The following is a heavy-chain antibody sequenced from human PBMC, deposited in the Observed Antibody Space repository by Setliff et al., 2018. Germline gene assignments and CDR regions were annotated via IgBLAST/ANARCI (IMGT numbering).Heavy chain of an antibody. J-gene: IGHJ4*02. CDR3: ARGYYDSYARYYVVGDY. CDR1: GYTFTNHY. D-gene: IGHD3-22*01. V-gene: IGHV1-46*01. CDR2: INPGGGST. Sequence: ASVKVSCKASGYTFTNHYMHWVRQAPGQGLEWMGMINPGGGSTTYAQKFQGRVTMTSDTSTSTVYMELSSLRTEDTAVYYCARGYYDSYARYYVVGDYWGQGTPVTVSS.